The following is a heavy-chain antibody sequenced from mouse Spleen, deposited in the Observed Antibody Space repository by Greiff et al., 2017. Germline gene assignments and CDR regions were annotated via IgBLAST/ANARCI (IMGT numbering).Heavy chain of an antibody. Sequence: EVQLQQSGPELVKPGASVKISCKASGYTFTDYYMNWVKQSHGKSLEWIGDINPNNGGTSYNQKFKGKATLTVDKSSSTAYMELRSLTSEDSAVYYCARGEDSSGYVGAMDYWGQGTSVTVSS. CDR3: ARGEDSSGYVGAMDY. V-gene: IGHV1-26*01. CDR2: INPNNGGT. J-gene: IGHJ4*01. D-gene: IGHD3-2*02. CDR1: GYTFTDYY.